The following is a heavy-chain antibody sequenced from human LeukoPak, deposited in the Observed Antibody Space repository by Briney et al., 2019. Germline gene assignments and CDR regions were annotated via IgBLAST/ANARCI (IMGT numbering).Heavy chain of an antibody. CDR3: ARVVPNYSSSSGWFDP. CDR2: IWYDGSNK. V-gene: IGHV3-33*01. D-gene: IGHD6-6*01. CDR1: GFTFSSYG. Sequence: GGSLRLSCAASGFTFSSYGMHWVRQAPGKGLEWAAVIWYDGSNKYYADSVKGRFTISRDNSKNTLYLQMNSLRAEDTAVYYCARVVPNYSSSSGWFDPWGQGTLVTVSS. J-gene: IGHJ5*02.